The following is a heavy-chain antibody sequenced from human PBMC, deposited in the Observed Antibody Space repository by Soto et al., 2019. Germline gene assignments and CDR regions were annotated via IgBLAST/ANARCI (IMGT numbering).Heavy chain of an antibody. Sequence: QVQLQQWGAGLLKPSETLSLTCAVYGGSFSGYQWSWIRQTPGKGLEWIGGINDSGDINYNPSLKSRVTILVDSPKKQISLRLSFVTAADTAVYYCARGLILWFGELSRRGGYYYCMDVWGKGTTVIVSS. CDR3: ARGLILWFGELSRRGGYYYCMDV. V-gene: IGHV4-34*01. CDR2: INDSGDI. D-gene: IGHD3-10*01. J-gene: IGHJ6*03. CDR1: GGSFSGYQ.